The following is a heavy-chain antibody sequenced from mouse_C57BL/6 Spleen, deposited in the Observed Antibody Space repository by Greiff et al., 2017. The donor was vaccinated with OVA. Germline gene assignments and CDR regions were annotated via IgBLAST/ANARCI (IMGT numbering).Heavy chain of an antibody. Sequence: VQLQQPGAELVKPGASVKLSCKASGYTFTSYWMQWVKQRPGQGLEWIGEIDPSDSYTNYNQKFKGKATLTVDTSSSTAYMQLSSLTSEDSAVYYCARRPIRPWYFDVWGTGTTVTVSS. CDR1: GYTFTSYW. J-gene: IGHJ1*03. CDR2: IDPSDSYT. V-gene: IGHV1-50*01. D-gene: IGHD2-12*01. CDR3: ARRPIRPWYFDV.